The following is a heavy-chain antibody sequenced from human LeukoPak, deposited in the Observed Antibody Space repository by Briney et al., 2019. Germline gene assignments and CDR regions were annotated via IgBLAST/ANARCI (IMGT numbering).Heavy chain of an antibody. CDR2: IYYSGST. CDR1: GFTFSSYA. J-gene: IGHJ5*02. V-gene: IGHV4-39*07. D-gene: IGHD2-8*01. CDR3: ARVLYLNWFDP. Sequence: PGGSLRLSCAASGFTFSSYAMSWVRQPPGKGLEWIGSIYYSGSTYYNPSLKSRVTISVDTSKNQFSLKLSSVTAADTAVYYCARVLYLNWFDPWGQGTLVTVSS.